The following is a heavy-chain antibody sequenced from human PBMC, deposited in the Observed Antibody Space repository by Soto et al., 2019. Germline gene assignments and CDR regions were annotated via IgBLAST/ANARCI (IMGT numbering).Heavy chain of an antibody. V-gene: IGHV4-59*01. CDR3: ARSAKGYSYGLGYYYGMDV. CDR2: IYYSGST. D-gene: IGHD5-18*01. CDR1: GGSISSYY. Sequence: PSETLSLTCTVSGGSISSYYWSWIRQPPGKGLEWIGYIYYSGSTNYNPSLKSRVTISVDTSKNQFSLKPSSVTAADTAVYYCARSAKGYSYGLGYYYGMDVWGQGTTVTVSS. J-gene: IGHJ6*02.